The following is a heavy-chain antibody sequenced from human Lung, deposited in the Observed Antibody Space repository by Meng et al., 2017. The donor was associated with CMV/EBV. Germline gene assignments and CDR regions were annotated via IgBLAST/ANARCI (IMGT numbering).Heavy chain of an antibody. D-gene: IGHD3/OR15-3a*01. V-gene: IGHV3-30*02. Sequence: SCAASGFRFSRNGMHWVRQAPGKGLEWVAFLRSDGSNKNYGDSAKGRFTISRDNSKNTLYLQMNSLRVEDTGVYYCAKDNYDFWSFDYWGQGTLVTVSS. CDR1: GFRFSRNG. J-gene: IGHJ4*02. CDR2: LRSDGSNK. CDR3: AKDNYDFWSFDY.